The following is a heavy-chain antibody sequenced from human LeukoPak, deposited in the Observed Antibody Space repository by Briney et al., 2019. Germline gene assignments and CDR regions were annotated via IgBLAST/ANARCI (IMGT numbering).Heavy chain of an antibody. CDR2: INPNSGAR. CDR1: GYVFTEYY. CDR3: ARWPAVVHVDV. J-gene: IGHJ6*02. D-gene: IGHD2-2*01. V-gene: IGHV1-2*02. Sequence: ASVKVSCKASGYVFTEYYIHWVRQAPGLGLEWLGWINPNSGAREHAQKFQGRVTLTRDTSTSTAYLDLTGLRIDDTAVYYCARWPAVVHVDVWGQGTTVIVSS.